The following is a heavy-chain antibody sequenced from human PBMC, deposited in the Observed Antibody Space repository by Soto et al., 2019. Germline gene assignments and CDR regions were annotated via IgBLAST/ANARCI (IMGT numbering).Heavy chain of an antibody. V-gene: IGHV4-31*03. CDR1: GGSISSGGYY. J-gene: IGHJ5*02. D-gene: IGHD6-13*01. CDR3: ARGHGSSWYVVWFDP. CDR2: IYYSGST. Sequence: PSETLSLTCTVSGGSISSGGYYWSWIRQHPGKGLEWIGYIYYSGSTYYNPSLKSRVTISVDTSKNQFSLKLSSVTAADTAVYYCARGHGSSWYVVWFDPWGQGTLVTVSS.